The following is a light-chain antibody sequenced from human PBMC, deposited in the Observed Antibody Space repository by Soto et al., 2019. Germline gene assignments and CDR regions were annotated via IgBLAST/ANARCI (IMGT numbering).Light chain of an antibody. J-gene: IGKJ1*01. CDR3: QQRSDWPRT. V-gene: IGKV3-11*01. CDR2: DAS. CDR1: QSVRNY. Sequence: EIVLTQSPAALSLSPGERATLSCRASQSVRNYLAWYQQRPGQAPRLLIYDASSRATGIPARFSGSGSATDFTLTISSLEPEDFAVYDCQQRSDWPRTFGQGTRVEIK.